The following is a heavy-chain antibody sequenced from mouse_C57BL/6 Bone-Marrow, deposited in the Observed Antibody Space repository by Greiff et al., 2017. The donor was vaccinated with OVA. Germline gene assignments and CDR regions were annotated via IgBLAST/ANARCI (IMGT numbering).Heavy chain of an antibody. CDR3: ARDGYYVDY. V-gene: IGHV14-2*01. Sequence: VHVKQSGAELVKPGASVKLSCTASGFNIKDYYMHWVKQRTEQGLEWIGRIDPEDGETKYATKFQGKATITADTSSNTAYLQLSSLTSEDTAVYYCARDGYYVDYWGQGTTLTVSS. CDR2: IDPEDGET. CDR1: GFNIKDYY. D-gene: IGHD2-3*01. J-gene: IGHJ2*01.